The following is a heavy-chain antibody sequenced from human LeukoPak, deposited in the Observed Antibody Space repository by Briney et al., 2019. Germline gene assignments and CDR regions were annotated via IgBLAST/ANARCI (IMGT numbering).Heavy chain of an antibody. CDR2: IYYSGST. CDR1: GGSISSYY. Sequence: SETLSLTCTVSGGSISSYYWSWIRQPPGKGLEWIGYIYYSGSTNYNPSLKSRVTISVDTSKNQFSLKLSSVTAADTAVYYCASHDYGDHVWFGPWGQGTLVTVSS. D-gene: IGHD4-17*01. V-gene: IGHV4-59*08. CDR3: ASHDYGDHVWFGP. J-gene: IGHJ5*02.